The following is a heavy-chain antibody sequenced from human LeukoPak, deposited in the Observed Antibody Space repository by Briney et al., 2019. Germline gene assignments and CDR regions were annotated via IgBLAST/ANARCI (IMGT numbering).Heavy chain of an antibody. CDR2: IWYDGSNK. D-gene: IGHD3-10*01. CDR3: ARAPSGYYNWFDP. Sequence: PGGSLRLSCAASGFTFSSYGMHWVRQAPGKGLEWVAVIWYDGSNKYYADSVKGRFSISRDNSKNTLYLQMNSLRAGDTAVYYCARAPSGYYNWFDPWGQGTLVTVSS. V-gene: IGHV3-33*01. CDR1: GFTFSSYG. J-gene: IGHJ5*02.